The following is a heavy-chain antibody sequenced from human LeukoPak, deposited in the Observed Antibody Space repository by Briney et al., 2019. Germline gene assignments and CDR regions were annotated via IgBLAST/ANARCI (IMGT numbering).Heavy chain of an antibody. CDR3: ARGYSSSWRDFFDY. J-gene: IGHJ4*02. V-gene: IGHV1-2*02. CDR1: GYTFTGYY. CDR2: INPNSGGT. Sequence: VASVKVSCKASGYTFTGYYMHWVRQAPGQGLEWMGWINPNSGGTNYAQKFQGRVTMTRDTSISTVYMELSSLRSDDTAVYYCARGYSSSWRDFFDYWGQGTLVTVSS. D-gene: IGHD6-13*01.